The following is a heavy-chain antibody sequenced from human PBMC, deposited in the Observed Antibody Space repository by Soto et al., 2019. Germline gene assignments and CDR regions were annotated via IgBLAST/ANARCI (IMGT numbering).Heavy chain of an antibody. Sequence: ASVKVSCKASGYSFTDYHIHWVRQAPGQGLEWLGRINPKSGGTSTAQKFQGWVTMTTDTSISTASMELTRLTSDDTAIYYCARGDSTDCSNGVCSFFYNHDMGVWGQGTTVTVSS. D-gene: IGHD2-8*01. CDR1: GYSFTDYH. V-gene: IGHV1-2*04. CDR2: INPKSGGT. CDR3: ARGDSTDCSNGVCSFFYNHDMGV. J-gene: IGHJ6*02.